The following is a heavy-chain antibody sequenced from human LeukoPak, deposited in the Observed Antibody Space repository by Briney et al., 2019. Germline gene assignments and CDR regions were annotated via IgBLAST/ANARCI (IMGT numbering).Heavy chain of an antibody. D-gene: IGHD6-19*01. V-gene: IGHV4-4*07. CDR3: ARDWSVAGPPDHFDY. CDR2: IYSSGST. CDR1: GGSISGNY. J-gene: IGHJ4*01. Sequence: PSETLFLTCNVSGGSISGNYWSWIRQPAGKGLEWIGHIYSSGSTKFNPSLKSRVSMSVLMSKNQFSLRLNSVTAADTAVYYCARDWSVAGPPDHFDYRGHGTLVTVSS.